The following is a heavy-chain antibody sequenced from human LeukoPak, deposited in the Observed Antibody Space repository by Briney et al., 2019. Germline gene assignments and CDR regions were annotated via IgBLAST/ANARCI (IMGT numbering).Heavy chain of an antibody. CDR2: ISWNSGSI. D-gene: IGHD3-10*01. V-gene: IGHV3-9*03. J-gene: IGHJ4*02. CDR3: AKDRWGDYYGSGSSLDY. Sequence: GGSLRLSCAASGFTFDDYAMHWVRQAPGKGLEWVSGISWNSGSIGYADSVKGRFTISRDNAKNSLYLQMNSLRAEDMALYYCAKDRWGDYYGSGSSLDYWGQGTLVSVSS. CDR1: GFTFDDYA.